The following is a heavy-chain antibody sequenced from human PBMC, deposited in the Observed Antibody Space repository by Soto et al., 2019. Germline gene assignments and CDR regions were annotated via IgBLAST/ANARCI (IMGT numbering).Heavy chain of an antibody. CDR2: ISTNNGDI. J-gene: IGHJ6*02. Sequence: ASVKVSCKASGYTFNTFGMGWVRQAPGQGLEWMGWISTNNGDIKYAQNFQARVTMTTDTSTTTAYMELRGLTSDDTAVYYCARDWSAWTLPDVWGQGTAVTVSS. V-gene: IGHV1-18*04. D-gene: IGHD3-3*01. CDR1: GYTFNTFG. CDR3: ARDWSAWTLPDV.